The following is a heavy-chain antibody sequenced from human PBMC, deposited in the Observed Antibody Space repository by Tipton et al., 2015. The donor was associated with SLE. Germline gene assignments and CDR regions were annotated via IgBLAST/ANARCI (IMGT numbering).Heavy chain of an antibody. D-gene: IGHD3-22*01. CDR2: IYATGNT. J-gene: IGHJ4*02. CDR3: ARLSDYDSGGYYPWYFDY. Sequence: GLVKPSETLSLTCGVSGYSISSGYYWGWIRQTPGKGLEWIGYIYATGNTDYNPSLKSRVTISVDTSKNQFSLKLSSVTAADTAVYYCARLSDYDSGGYYPWYFDYWGQGTLVTVSS. CDR1: GYSISSGYY. V-gene: IGHV4-38-2*01.